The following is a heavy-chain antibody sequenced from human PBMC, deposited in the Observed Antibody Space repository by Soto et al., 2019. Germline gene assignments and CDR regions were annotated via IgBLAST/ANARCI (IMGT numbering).Heavy chain of an antibody. D-gene: IGHD6-13*01. CDR2: ISSSSSYI. CDR3: ARARPGYSSSPSPY. J-gene: IGHJ4*02. Sequence: NPGGSLRLSCAASGFTFSSYSMNWVRQAPGKGLEWVSSISSSSSYIYYADSVKGRFTISRDNAKNSLYLQMNSLRAEDTAVYYCARARPGYSSSPSPYWGQGTLVTVSS. CDR1: GFTFSSYS. V-gene: IGHV3-21*01.